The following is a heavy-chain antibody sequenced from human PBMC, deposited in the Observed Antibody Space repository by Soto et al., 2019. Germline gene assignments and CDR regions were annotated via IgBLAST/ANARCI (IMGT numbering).Heavy chain of an antibody. V-gene: IGHV4-31*03. CDR3: ARDPSYGDYSYYGMDV. CDR1: GASINGGGYY. Sequence: QVQLQESGPGLVKPSQTLSLTCTVSGASINGGGYYWSWIRQHPGKGLEWIGSLYYSGNTYYSPSLRSRVTISVDTSKNHFSLRLTSVTAADTAVYYCARDPSYGDYSYYGMDVWGQGTTVTVSS. J-gene: IGHJ6*02. D-gene: IGHD4-17*01. CDR2: LYYSGNT.